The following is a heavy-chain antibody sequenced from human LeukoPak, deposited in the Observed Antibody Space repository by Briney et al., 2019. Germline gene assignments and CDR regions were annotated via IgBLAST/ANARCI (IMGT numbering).Heavy chain of an antibody. J-gene: IGHJ4*02. CDR1: GYTFTGYY. V-gene: IGHV1-2*02. CDR2: INPNSGGT. Sequence: GASVKVSCKASGYTFTGYYMHWVRQAPGQGLEWMGWINPNSGGTNYAQKFQGRVTMTRDTSISTAYMELSRLRSDDTAVYYCARRLGSGYYLDMGYWGQGTLVTVSS. CDR3: ARRLGSGYYLDMGY. D-gene: IGHD3-22*01.